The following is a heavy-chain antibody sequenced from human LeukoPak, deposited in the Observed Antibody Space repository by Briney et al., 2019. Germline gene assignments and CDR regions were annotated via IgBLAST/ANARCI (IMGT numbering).Heavy chain of an antibody. V-gene: IGHV3-48*01. D-gene: IGHD3-22*01. J-gene: IGHJ4*02. CDR3: ARDWGGLTYYYDSSGADY. CDR2: ISSSSSTI. Sequence: PGGSLRLSCAASGFTFSSYSMNWVRQAPGKGLEWVSYISSSSSTIYYADSVKGRFTISRDNAKNSLYLQMNSLRAEDTAVYYCARDWGGLTYYYDSSGADYWGRGTLVTVST. CDR1: GFTFSSYS.